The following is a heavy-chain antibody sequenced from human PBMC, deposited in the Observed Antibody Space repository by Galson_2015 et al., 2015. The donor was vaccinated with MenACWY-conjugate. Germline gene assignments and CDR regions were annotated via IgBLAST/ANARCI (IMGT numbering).Heavy chain of an antibody. CDR2: IRNDGSIK. CDR1: GFTFNVYA. CDR3: AKDGGIYSPPADH. Sequence: SLRLSCAASGFTFNVYAMHWVRQAPGKGLEWVAFIRNDGSIKYYADSVKGRFAISRDNSENTVYLQMNSLRAEDTAIYYCAKDGGIYSPPADHWGQGTLVTVSS. J-gene: IGHJ5*02. D-gene: IGHD2-15*01. V-gene: IGHV3-30*02.